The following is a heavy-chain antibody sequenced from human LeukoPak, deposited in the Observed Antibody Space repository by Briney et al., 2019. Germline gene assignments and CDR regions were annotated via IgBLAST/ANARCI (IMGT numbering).Heavy chain of an antibody. CDR3: ARGAGPKQQLTAYYFDY. CDR1: GDSVSSNSAA. V-gene: IGHV6-1*01. Sequence: SQTLSLTCAISGDSVSSNSAASNWIRQSPSRGLEWLGRTYYRSKWYNDYAVSVKSRITINPDTSKNQFSLQLNSVTPEDTAVYYCARGAGPKQQLTAYYFDYWGQGTLVTVSS. D-gene: IGHD6-13*01. CDR2: TYYRSKWYN. J-gene: IGHJ4*02.